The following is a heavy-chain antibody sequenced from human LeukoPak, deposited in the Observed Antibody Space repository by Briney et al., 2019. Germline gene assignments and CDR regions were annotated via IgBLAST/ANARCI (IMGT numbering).Heavy chain of an antibody. D-gene: IGHD3-16*02. CDR1: GGSISSGGYY. CDR2: IYYSGST. CDR3: ARANDYVWGTYRFFDY. J-gene: IGHJ4*02. Sequence: SETLSLTCSVSGGSISSGGYYWSWIRQHPGKGLEWIGYIYYSGSTYYNPSLKSRVTISVDTSKNQFSLKLSSVTAADTAVYYCARANDYVWGTYRFFDYWGQGTLVTVSS. V-gene: IGHV4-31*03.